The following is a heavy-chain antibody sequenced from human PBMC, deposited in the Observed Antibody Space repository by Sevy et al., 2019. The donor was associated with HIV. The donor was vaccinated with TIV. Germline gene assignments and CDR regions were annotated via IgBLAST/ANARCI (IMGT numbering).Heavy chain of an antibody. J-gene: IGHJ4*02. D-gene: IGHD3-16*01. CDR1: GFTFSSYA. CDR3: ARGQRVDSWGSYFDY. V-gene: IGHV3-30-3*01. CDR2: ISYDGSNK. Sequence: GGSLRLSCAASGFTFSSYAMHWVRQAPGKGLEWVAVISYDGSNKDYADSVKGRFTISRDNSKNTLYLQMNSLRAEDTAVYDCARGQRVDSWGSYFDYWGQGTLVTVSS.